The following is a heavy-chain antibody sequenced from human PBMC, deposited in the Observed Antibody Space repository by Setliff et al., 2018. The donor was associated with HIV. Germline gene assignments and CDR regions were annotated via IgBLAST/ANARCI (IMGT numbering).Heavy chain of an antibody. J-gene: IGHJ5*02. V-gene: IGHV4-4*07. Sequence: PSETLSLTCTISGGSFGVYRWSWIRQSAGRGLEWIGRIDSSGTTDYTPSLKGRVAISVDTSRNQFSLRVTSVTAADTAVYFCARDRHSSGLGSYGPWGPGSLVTVSS. CDR2: IDSSGTT. CDR1: GGSFGVYR. D-gene: IGHD3-10*01. CDR3: ARDRHSSGLGSYGP.